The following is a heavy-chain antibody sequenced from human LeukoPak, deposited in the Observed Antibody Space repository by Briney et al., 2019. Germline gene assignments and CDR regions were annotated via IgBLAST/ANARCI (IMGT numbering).Heavy chain of an antibody. CDR3: AKIAGLGSSGWVDY. J-gene: IGHJ4*02. Sequence: GGSLRLSCAASGFTFSSYAMSWVRQAPGKGLEWVSAISGSGGSTYYADSVKGRFTISRDNSKNTLYLQMNSLRGEDTAVYYCAKIAGLGSSGWVDYWGQGTLVTVSS. CDR1: GFTFSSYA. D-gene: IGHD6-19*01. V-gene: IGHV3-23*01. CDR2: ISGSGGST.